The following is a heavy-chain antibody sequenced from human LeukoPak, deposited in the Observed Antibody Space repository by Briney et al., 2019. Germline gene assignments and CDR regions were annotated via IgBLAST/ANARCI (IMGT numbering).Heavy chain of an antibody. CDR2: ISYDGSNK. CDR3: ARRELLTDY. D-gene: IGHD3-10*01. J-gene: IGHJ4*02. Sequence: PGGSLRLSCAASGFTFSSYAMHWVRQAPGKGLEWVAVISYDGSNKYYADSVKGRFTISRDNSKNTLYLQMNSLRAEDTAVYYCARRELLTDYWGQGTLVTVSS. V-gene: IGHV3-30*04. CDR1: GFTFSSYA.